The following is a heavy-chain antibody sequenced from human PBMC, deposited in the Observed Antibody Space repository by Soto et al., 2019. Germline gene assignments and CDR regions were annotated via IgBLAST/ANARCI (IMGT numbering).Heavy chain of an antibody. CDR3: ARDDSSSSADNWFDP. CDR1: GGSISSGYY. CDR2: IYHSGTT. Sequence: PSETLSLTCAVSGGSISSGYYWAWIRQPPGKGLEWIGSIYHSGTTYYNPSLKSRVTISVDTSENQFALKLSSVTAADTAVYYCARDDSSSSADNWFDPWGQGTLVTVSS. D-gene: IGHD6-6*01. J-gene: IGHJ5*02. V-gene: IGHV4-38-2*02.